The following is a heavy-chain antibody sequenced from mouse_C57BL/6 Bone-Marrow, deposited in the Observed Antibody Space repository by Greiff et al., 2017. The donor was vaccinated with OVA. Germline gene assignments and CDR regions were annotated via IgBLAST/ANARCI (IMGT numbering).Heavy chain of an antibody. CDR1: GYTFTDYN. CDR2: INPNNGGT. Sequence: DVKLQESGPELVKPGASVKIPCKASGYTFTDYNMDWVKQSHGKSLEWIGDINPNNGGTIYNQKFKGKATLTVDKSSSTAYMELRSLTSEDTAVYYCARGGPFAYWGQGTLVTVSA. J-gene: IGHJ3*01. V-gene: IGHV1-18*01. CDR3: ARGGPFAY.